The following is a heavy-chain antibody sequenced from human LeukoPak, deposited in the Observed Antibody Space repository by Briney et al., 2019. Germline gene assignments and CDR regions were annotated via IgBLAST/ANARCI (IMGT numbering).Heavy chain of an antibody. CDR1: GFTFSNAW. V-gene: IGHV3-15*01. D-gene: IGHD3-10*01. J-gene: IGHJ4*02. CDR2: IKSKTDGRTT. Sequence: EGSLRLSCAASGFTFSNAWMSWVRQAPGKGLEWVGRIKSKTDGRTTDYAAPVKGRFTISRDDSKNTLYLQMNSLKTEDTAVYYCTTERGVPPHYWGQGTLVTVSS. CDR3: TTERGVPPHY.